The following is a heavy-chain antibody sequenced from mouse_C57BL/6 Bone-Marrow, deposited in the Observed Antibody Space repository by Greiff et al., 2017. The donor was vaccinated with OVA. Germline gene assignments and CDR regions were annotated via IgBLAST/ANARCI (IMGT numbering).Heavy chain of an antibody. D-gene: IGHD3-1*01. J-gene: IGHJ3*01. Sequence: EVQLQQSGPELVKPGASVKISCKASGYSFTGYYMNWVKQSPEKSLEWIGEINPSTGGTTYNQKFKAKDTLTVDKSSSTAYMQLKSLTSEDSAVYYCARSGFFAYWGQGTLVTVSA. CDR2: INPSTGGT. CDR3: ARSGFFAY. CDR1: GYSFTGYY. V-gene: IGHV1-42*01.